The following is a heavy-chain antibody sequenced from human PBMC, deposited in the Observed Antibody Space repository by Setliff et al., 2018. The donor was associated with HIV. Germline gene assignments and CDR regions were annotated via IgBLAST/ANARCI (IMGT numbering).Heavy chain of an antibody. V-gene: IGHV2-5*02. CDR1: GFSLSSSGVG. D-gene: IGHD3-22*01. CDR3: AHRPPTYYYDSSVLFDY. J-gene: IGHJ4*02. Sequence: KSGPTLVNPTQTLTLTCTFSGFSLSSSGVGVGWIRQPPGKALEWLALIYWDDDKRYSPSLKSRLTITKDTSKNQVVLTMTNMDPVDTATYYCAHRPPTYYYDSSVLFDYWGQGTLVTVSS. CDR2: IYWDDDK.